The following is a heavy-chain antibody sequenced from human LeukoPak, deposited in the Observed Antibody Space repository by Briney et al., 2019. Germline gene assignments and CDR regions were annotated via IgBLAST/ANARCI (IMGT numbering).Heavy chain of an antibody. J-gene: IGHJ4*02. CDR3: AGRGTGTTLAFDY. V-gene: IGHV5-51*01. D-gene: IGHD1-1*01. CDR1: GYKFSNHW. CDR2: IYTGDSDNSDT. Sequence: GESLKISCRGSGYKFSNHWIGWVRQMPGKGLEWMGIIYTGDSDNSDTRYSPSFLGQVTISLNKSISTTYLQWNSLKASDTAIYYCAGRGTGTTLAFDYWGQGTLVTVSS.